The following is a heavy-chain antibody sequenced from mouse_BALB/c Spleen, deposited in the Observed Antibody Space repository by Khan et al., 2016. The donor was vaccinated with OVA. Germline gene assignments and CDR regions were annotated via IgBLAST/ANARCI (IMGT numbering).Heavy chain of an antibody. Sequence: QVRLQQSGPGLGAPSQSLSITCTVSGFSLTSHGVHWVRQPPGKGLEWLGVIWAGGSTNYNSALMSRLSISKDSSKSQVFLKMNSLQTDETAMYYCARNREPDYFDYWGQGTTLTVAS. CDR3: ARNREPDYFDY. CDR2: IWAGGST. J-gene: IGHJ2*01. V-gene: IGHV2-9*02. CDR1: GFSLTSHG.